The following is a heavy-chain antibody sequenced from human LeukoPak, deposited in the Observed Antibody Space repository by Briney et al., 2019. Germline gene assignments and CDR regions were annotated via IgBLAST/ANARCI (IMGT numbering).Heavy chain of an antibody. J-gene: IGHJ3*01. D-gene: IGHD3-10*01. Sequence: GRSLRLSCAASGLTFTYYAMHWVRQAPGKGLEWVSVVSNDGSNQDYTDSVKGRFIISRDDSKSTVYLQMNSLRVDDTAMYYCARGPDPVVRGPRRAFDLWGQGTMVTVSS. CDR3: ARGPDPVVRGPRRAFDL. CDR1: GLTFTYYA. V-gene: IGHV3-30-3*01. CDR2: VSNDGSNQ.